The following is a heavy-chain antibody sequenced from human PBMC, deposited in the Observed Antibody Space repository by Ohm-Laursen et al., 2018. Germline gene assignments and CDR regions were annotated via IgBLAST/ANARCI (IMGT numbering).Heavy chain of an antibody. J-gene: IGHJ4*02. CDR1: GYTFTDYY. Sequence: ASVKVSCKASGYTFTDYYIHWVRQAPGQGLEWMGWLNPKSGGTHYAPKFQGRFTLTIDTSISTGFMELSRLTSDDTAVYFCARDEPVTMVRGASDFWGQGTLVTVSS. CDR2: LNPKSGGT. CDR3: ARDEPVTMVRGASDF. V-gene: IGHV1-2*02. D-gene: IGHD3-10*01.